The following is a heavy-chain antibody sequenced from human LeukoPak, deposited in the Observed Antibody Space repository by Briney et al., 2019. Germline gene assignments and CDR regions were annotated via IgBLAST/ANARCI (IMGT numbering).Heavy chain of an antibody. CDR1: GFTFSSYG. CDR2: ISYDGSNK. J-gene: IGHJ3*02. D-gene: IGHD4-17*01. CDR3: AKKNIGYGDYEGAFDI. Sequence: GRSLRLSCAASGFTFSSYGMRWVRQAPGKGLEWVAVISYDGSNKYYADSVKGRFTIARDNSKNTLYLQMNSLRAEDTAVYYCAKKNIGYGDYEGAFDIWGQGTMVTVSS. V-gene: IGHV3-30*18.